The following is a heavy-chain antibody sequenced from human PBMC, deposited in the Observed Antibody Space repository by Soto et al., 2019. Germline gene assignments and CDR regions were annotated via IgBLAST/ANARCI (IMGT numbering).Heavy chain of an antibody. CDR1: GGSISSGGYY. CDR3: ARVGGLGRGLGYYYYGMDV. V-gene: IGHV4-31*03. D-gene: IGHD3-10*01. J-gene: IGHJ6*02. Sequence: SETLSLTCTASGGSISSGGYYWSWLRQHPGKGLEWIGYIYYSGSTYYNPSLKSRVTISVDTSKNQFSLKLSSVTAADTAVYNCARVGGLGRGLGYYYYGMDVWGQGTTVTVSS. CDR2: IYYSGST.